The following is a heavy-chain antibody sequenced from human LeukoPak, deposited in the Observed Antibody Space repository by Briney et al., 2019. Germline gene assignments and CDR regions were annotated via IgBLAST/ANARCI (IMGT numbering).Heavy chain of an antibody. V-gene: IGHV1-2*02. D-gene: IGHD3-22*01. CDR3: ARDFYYDSSGYYYGNYYYGMDV. CDR2: INPNSGGT. J-gene: IGHJ6*02. Sequence: ASVKVSCKASGYTFTGYYMHWVRQAPGQGLEWMGWINPNSGGTNYAQKFQGRVTVTRDTSISTAYMELSRLRSDDTAVYYCARDFYYDSSGYYYGNYYYGMDVWGQGTTVTVSS. CDR1: GYTFTGYY.